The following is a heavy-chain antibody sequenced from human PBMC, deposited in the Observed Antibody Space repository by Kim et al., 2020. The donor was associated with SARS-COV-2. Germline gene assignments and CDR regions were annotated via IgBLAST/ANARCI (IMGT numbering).Heavy chain of an antibody. CDR1: GYTFTSNG. CDR3: ATGGVFRAHGEWDMDV. V-gene: IGHV1-18*01. Sequence: ASVKVSCKASGYTFTSNGINWVRQAPGQGFEWMGWISAYNGNTNYAQKFQGRVTMTTDTSTSTAYMELRSLRSDDTAVFYCATGGVFRAHGEWDMDVWGQGTTVTVSS. CDR2: ISAYNGNT. J-gene: IGHJ6*02. D-gene: IGHD3-10*01.